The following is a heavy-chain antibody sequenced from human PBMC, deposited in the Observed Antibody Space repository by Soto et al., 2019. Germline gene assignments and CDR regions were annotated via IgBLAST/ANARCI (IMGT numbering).Heavy chain of an antibody. V-gene: IGHV4-59*01. D-gene: IGHD6-19*01. CDR3: ARDFVAGTNWFAP. CDR2: IYYSGST. J-gene: IGHJ5*02. CDR1: GGSISSYY. Sequence: SETLSLTCTVSGGSISSYYWSWIRQPPGKGLEWIGYIYYSGSTNYNPSLKSRVTISVDTSKNQFSLKLSSVTAADTAVYYCARDFVAGTNWFAPWGQGTLVTVSS.